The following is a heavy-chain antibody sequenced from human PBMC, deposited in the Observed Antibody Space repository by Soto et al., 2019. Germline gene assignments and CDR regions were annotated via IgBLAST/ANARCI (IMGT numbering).Heavy chain of an antibody. D-gene: IGHD3-3*01. CDR3: ARSPLFGVVYYYYYMDV. J-gene: IGHJ6*03. CDR1: GFTFSSYW. CDR2: IKQNGSEK. V-gene: IGHV3-7*01. Sequence: GGSLRLSCAASGFTFSSYWMSWVRQAPGKGLEWVANIKQNGSEKYYVDSVKGRFTISRDNAKNSLYLQMNSLRAEDTAVYYCARSPLFGVVYYYYYMDVWGKGTTVTVSS.